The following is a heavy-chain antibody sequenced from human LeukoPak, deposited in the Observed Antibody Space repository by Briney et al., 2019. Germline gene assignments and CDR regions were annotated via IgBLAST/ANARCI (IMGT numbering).Heavy chain of an antibody. CDR3: ARVAAGTTGYYYYMDV. J-gene: IGHJ6*03. V-gene: IGHV1-2*02. D-gene: IGHD1-7*01. CDR2: INPNSGGT. CDR1: GYTFTSYY. Sequence: EASVKVSCTASGYTFTSYYMHWVRQAPGQGLEWMGWINPNSGGTNYAQKFQGRVTMTRDTSISTAYMELSRLRSDDTAVYYCARVAAGTTGYYYYMDVWGKGTTVTVSS.